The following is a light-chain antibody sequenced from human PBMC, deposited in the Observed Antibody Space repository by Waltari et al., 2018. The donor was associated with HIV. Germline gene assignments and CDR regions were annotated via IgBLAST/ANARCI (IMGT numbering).Light chain of an antibody. V-gene: IGLV2-14*01. CDR3: SSYTSSSTLV. Sequence: QSALTQPASVSGSPGQSITISCTGTTSDVGGYNYVSWYQHHPGKAPKHMIYEVSNRPSGVSNLCSGYKSGNTASLTISGLQAEDEADYYCSSYTSSSTLVFGGGTKLTVL. J-gene: IGLJ2*01. CDR2: EVS. CDR1: TSDVGGYNY.